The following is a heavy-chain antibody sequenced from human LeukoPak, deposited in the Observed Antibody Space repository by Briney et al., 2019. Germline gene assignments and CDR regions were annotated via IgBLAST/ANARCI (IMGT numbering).Heavy chain of an antibody. CDR2: IYNRGST. CDR3: ARDRPGIAVAGDAFDI. CDR1: GGSISSYY. V-gene: IGHV4-59*01. Sequence: PSETLSLTCTVSGGSISSYYWSWIRQPPGKGLEWIGYIYNRGSTNYNPSLKSRVTISVDTSKNQFPLKLRSVTAADTAVYYCARDRPGIAVAGDAFDIWGQGTMVTVSS. D-gene: IGHD6-19*01. J-gene: IGHJ3*02.